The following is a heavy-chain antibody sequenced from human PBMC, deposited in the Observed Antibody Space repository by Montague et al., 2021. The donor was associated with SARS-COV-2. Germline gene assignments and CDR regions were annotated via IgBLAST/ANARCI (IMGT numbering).Heavy chain of an antibody. V-gene: IGHV4-59*08. CDR2: ISDSGST. CDR3: ARHYSATLPAVY. D-gene: IGHD2-15*01. Sequence: SETLSLTCTVSGGSISSFYWSWFRQPPGKGLERIGYISDSGSTNYNPSLTSRVTMSVDTSKNQFSLKVYSVTAADTAVYYCARHYSATLPAVYWGQGTLVTVSS. J-gene: IGHJ4*02. CDR1: GGSISSFY.